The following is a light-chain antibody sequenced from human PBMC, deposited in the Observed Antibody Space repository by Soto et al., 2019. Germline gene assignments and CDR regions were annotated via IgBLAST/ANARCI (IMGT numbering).Light chain of an antibody. CDR1: SSDFGGYNY. CDR3: SSYAGSNNFGV. CDR2: EVN. V-gene: IGLV2-8*01. Sequence: QSVLTQPPSASGSPGQSVTISCTGTSSDFGGYNYVSWYQQHPGKAPKLMIYEVNKRPSGVPDRFSGSKSGNTASLTVSGLQAEDEAYYYCSSYAGSNNFGVFGTGTKSPS. J-gene: IGLJ1*01.